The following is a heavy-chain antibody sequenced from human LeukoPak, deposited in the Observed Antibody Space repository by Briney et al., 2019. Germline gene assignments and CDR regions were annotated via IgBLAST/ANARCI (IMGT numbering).Heavy chain of an antibody. CDR1: GFTFSDSS. D-gene: IGHD3-22*01. J-gene: IGHJ4*02. CDR2: ISVSGNTI. CDR3: ARAAKSYYDTSAYSYFDY. V-gene: IGHV3-11*01. Sequence: PGGSLRLSCASSGFTFSDSSLSWIRQAPGKGLEWVSYISVSGNTIYYADSVKGRFTIARDNAKNSVFLQMNSLRAEDTAVYYCARAAKSYYDTSAYSYFDYWGKGTLVTVSS.